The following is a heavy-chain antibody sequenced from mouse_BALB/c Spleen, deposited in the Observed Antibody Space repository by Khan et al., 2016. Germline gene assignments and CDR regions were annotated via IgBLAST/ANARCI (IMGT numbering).Heavy chain of an antibody. CDR1: GYSFTGYF. D-gene: IGHD1-1*01. V-gene: IGHV1-20*02. CDR3: AREGDYGSSYDYYAMDY. CDR2: INPYNGDT. Sequence: VQLQQPGPELVKPGASVKISCKASGYSFTGYFMNWVMQSHGKSLEWIGRINPYNGDTFYNQKFKGKATLTVDKSSSTAHMELRSLASEDSAVYYCAREGDYGSSYDYYAMDYWGQGTSVTVSS. J-gene: IGHJ4*01.